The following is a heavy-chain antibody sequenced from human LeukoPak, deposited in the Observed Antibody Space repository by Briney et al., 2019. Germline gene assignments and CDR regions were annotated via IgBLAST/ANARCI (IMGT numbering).Heavy chain of an antibody. CDR2: VFHSGTT. J-gene: IGHJ4*02. CDR3: ARDNRRFCSRTSCYVFDY. CDR1: GDSISNDNY. Sequence: PSETLSFTCAVSGDSISNDNYWSWVRQPPGKGLEWIGEVFHSGTTKYNPSLRSRVTISVDNCKNQFSLKLSSVTAADTAVYYCARDNRRFCSRTSCYVFDYWGQGSLVTVSS. D-gene: IGHD2-2*01. V-gene: IGHV4-4*02.